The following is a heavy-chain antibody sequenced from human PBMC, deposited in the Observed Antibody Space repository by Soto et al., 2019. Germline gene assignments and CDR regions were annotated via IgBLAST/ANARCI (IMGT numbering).Heavy chain of an antibody. CDR1: GFTFTSYG. CDR3: ARDPISRGYPLPYFDY. CDR2: IWYDGSNK. V-gene: IGHV3-33*01. J-gene: IGHJ4*02. Sequence: RRSMRLSCAASGFTFTSYGMHCVRQAPGKGLEWVAVIWYDGSNKYYADSVKGRFTISRDNSRNTLYLQMNSLRAEDTAVYYCARDPISRGYPLPYFDYWGKGPLVTVPQ. D-gene: IGHD5-18*01.